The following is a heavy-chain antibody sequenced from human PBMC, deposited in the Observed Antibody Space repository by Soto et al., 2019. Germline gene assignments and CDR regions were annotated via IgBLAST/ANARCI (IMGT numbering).Heavy chain of an antibody. V-gene: IGHV4-59*08. CDR1: GGSISSYY. J-gene: IGHJ6*03. CDR3: ARHRGFRTANYYYYYMDV. CDR2: IYYSGST. Sequence: SETLSLTCTVSGGSISSYYWSWIRQPPGKGLEWIGYIYYSGSTNYNPSLKSRVTISVDTSKNQFSLKLSSVTAADTAVYYCARHRGFRTANYYYYYMDVWGKGTTVTVSS. D-gene: IGHD3-10*01.